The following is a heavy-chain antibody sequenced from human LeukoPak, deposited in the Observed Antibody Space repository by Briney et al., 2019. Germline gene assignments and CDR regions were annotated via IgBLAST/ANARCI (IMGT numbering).Heavy chain of an antibody. J-gene: IGHJ4*02. CDR3: ARELGGFRQDFDY. CDR1: GFTFSSYS. V-gene: IGHV3-21*01. D-gene: IGHD2-15*01. CDR2: ISSSSSYI. Sequence: PGGSLRLSCAASGFTFSSYSMNRVRQAPGKGLEWVSSISSSSSYIYYADSVKGRFTISRDNAKNSLYLQMNSLRAEDTAVYYCARELGGFRQDFDYWGQGTLVTVSS.